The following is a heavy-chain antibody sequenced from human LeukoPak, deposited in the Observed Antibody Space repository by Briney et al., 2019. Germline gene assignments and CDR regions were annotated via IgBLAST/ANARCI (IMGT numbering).Heavy chain of an antibody. CDR3: ARGKSGEPTGWFDP. J-gene: IGHJ5*02. Sequence: ASVNVSCKAAGYSFTNYAINWLRQPTGQGLEGMGWMNTNNDCTGCPQKFHGRVSMTRDTSTGTAYLELSGLTSADTAIYYCARGKSGEPTGWFDPWGQGTLVTLPS. CDR1: GYSFTNYA. CDR2: MNTNNDCT. V-gene: IGHV1-8*01. D-gene: IGHD1-14*01.